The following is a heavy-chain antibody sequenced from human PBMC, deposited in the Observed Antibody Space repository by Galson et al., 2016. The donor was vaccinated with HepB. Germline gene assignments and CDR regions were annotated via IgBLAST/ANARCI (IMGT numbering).Heavy chain of an antibody. CDR2: ISGDSSSI. CDR3: ATILNGCFDH. Sequence: SLRLSCAASGFTFSVYSMGWVRQAPGKGLEWVSSISGDSSSIYCADSVTGRFTFSRDNAKKSLYLQMKSLRAEDTAVYYCATILNGCFDHWGQGTLVTVSS. V-gene: IGHV3-21*01. CDR1: GFTFSVYS. J-gene: IGHJ4*02. D-gene: IGHD2-21*01.